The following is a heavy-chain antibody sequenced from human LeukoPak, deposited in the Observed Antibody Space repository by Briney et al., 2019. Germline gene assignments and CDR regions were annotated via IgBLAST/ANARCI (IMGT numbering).Heavy chain of an antibody. CDR2: ISNDGS. D-gene: IGHD1-26*01. Sequence: GGSLRLSCAASGFTFSSYWMHWVRQAPGKGLVWVSRISNDGSTYADSVKGRFTISRDNAKNTLYLQMTSLRGEDTAVYYCASGPSGSYQRYDYWGRGTLVPVSS. CDR1: GFTFSSYW. V-gene: IGHV3-74*01. J-gene: IGHJ4*02. CDR3: ASGPSGSYQRYDY.